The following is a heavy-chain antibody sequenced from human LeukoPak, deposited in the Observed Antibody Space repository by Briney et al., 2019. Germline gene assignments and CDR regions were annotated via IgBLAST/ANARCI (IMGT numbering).Heavy chain of an antibody. Sequence: PGGSLRLSCAASGFTFSSYGMHWVRQAPGKGLEWVAVISYDGSNKYYADSVKGRFTISRDNSKNTLYLQMNSLRDEDTAVYYCARDLISGHYTFDYWGQGALVTVSS. V-gene: IGHV3-30*03. CDR2: ISYDGSNK. D-gene: IGHD1-26*01. J-gene: IGHJ4*02. CDR1: GFTFSSYG. CDR3: ARDLISGHYTFDY.